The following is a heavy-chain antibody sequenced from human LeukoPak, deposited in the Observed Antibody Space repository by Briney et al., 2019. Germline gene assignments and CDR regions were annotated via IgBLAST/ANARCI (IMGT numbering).Heavy chain of an antibody. V-gene: IGHV3-23*01. CDR1: GFTFSSYA. D-gene: IGHD1-26*01. CDR3: AKRSSRYRSNWFDP. J-gene: IGHJ5*02. CDR2: ISGSGGST. Sequence: GGSLRLSCAASGFTFSSYAMSWVRQAPGKGLEWVSAISGSGGSTYYADSVKGRFTISRDNSKSTLYLQMNSLRAEDTAVYYCAKRSSRYRSNWFDPWGQGTLVTVSS.